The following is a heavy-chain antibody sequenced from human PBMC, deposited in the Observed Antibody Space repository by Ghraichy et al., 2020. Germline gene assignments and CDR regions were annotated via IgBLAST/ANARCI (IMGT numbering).Heavy chain of an antibody. D-gene: IGHD5-18*01. CDR1: GFTFSSYS. V-gene: IGHV3-48*02. Sequence: GETLNISCAASGFTFSSYSMNWVRQAPGKGLEWVSYISSSSSTIYYADSVKGRFTISRDNAKNSLYLQMNSLRDEDTAVYYCARDGVDTAMVPFDYWGQGTLVTVSS. CDR2: ISSSSSTI. J-gene: IGHJ4*02. CDR3: ARDGVDTAMVPFDY.